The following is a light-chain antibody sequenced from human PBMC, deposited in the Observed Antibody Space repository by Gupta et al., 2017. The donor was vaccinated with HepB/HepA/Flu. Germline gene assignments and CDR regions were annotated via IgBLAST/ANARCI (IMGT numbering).Light chain of an antibody. Sequence: SYELIQSPSVSVSPGQTATITCSGEKLGDKYACWYQQRPGQSPLWVIYQDNKRPSEIPERFSGSNSGNTAPLTIAGTQAMDDADEYYQASARNTGVFGGGTKLTVL. CDR3: QASARNTGV. CDR2: QDN. J-gene: IGLJ3*02. CDR1: KLGDKY. V-gene: IGLV3-1*01.